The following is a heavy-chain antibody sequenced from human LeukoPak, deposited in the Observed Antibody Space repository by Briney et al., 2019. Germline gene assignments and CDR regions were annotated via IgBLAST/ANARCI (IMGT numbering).Heavy chain of an antibody. CDR3: AKRRD. CDR1: GFTFSNYA. J-gene: IGHJ4*02. CDR2: ISADGGST. V-gene: IGHV3-23*01. Sequence: GGSLRLSCSTSGFTFSNYAMTWVRQAPGKGLEWVSVISADGGSTYYADSVRGRFTISRDNSKNTLYLQMNSLRAEDTAVYYCAKRRDWGQGTLVTVSS. D-gene: IGHD3-10*01.